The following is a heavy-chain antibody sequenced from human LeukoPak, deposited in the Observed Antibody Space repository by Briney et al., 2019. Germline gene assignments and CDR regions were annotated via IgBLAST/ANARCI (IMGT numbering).Heavy chain of an antibody. CDR2: INPNSGGT. Sequence: GASVKVSCKASGYTFTGYYMHWVRQAPGQGLKWMGWINPNSGGTNYAQKFQGRVTMTRDTSISTAYMELSRLRSDDTAVYYCARAGITMVRGVITNFDYWGQGTLVTVSS. CDR1: GYTFTGYY. V-gene: IGHV1-2*02. CDR3: ARAGITMVRGVITNFDY. J-gene: IGHJ4*02. D-gene: IGHD3-10*01.